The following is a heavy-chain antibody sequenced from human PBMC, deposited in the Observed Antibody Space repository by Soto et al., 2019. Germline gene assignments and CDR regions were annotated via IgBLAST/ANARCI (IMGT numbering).Heavy chain of an antibody. CDR1: GFTFSSYA. D-gene: IGHD3-22*01. CDR3: ARMDGSGYYGSYFDY. CDR2: ISYDGSNK. V-gene: IGHV3-30-3*01. J-gene: IGHJ4*02. Sequence: GGSLRLSCAASGFTFSSYAMHWVRQAPGKGLEWVAIISYDGSNKYYADSVKGRFTISRDNSKSTLFLQMNSLRAEDTAVYYCARMDGSGYYGSYFDYWGQGTMVTVSS.